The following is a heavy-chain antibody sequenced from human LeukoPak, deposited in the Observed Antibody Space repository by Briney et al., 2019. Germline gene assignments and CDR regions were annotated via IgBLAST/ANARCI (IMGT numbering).Heavy chain of an antibody. CDR1: GGSISSGNYY. Sequence: ASETLSLTCTVSGGSISSGNYYWSWIRQPAGKGLEWIGRIYNSGSTNYNPSLKSRVTISLDTSKSQFSLKLSSVTAADTAVYYCARGRPWLQSYYFDYWGQGILVTVSS. J-gene: IGHJ4*02. CDR2: IYNSGST. CDR3: ARGRPWLQSYYFDY. D-gene: IGHD5-24*01. V-gene: IGHV4-61*02.